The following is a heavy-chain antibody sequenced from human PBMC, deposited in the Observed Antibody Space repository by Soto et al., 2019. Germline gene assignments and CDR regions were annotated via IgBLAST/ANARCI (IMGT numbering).Heavy chain of an antibody. CDR3: ARPMGLVCISTSCYGAWFDP. J-gene: IGHJ5*02. CDR1: EYSFTSYW. Sequence: EVQLVQSGAEVKKPGESLKISCKGSEYSFTSYWIGWVRQRPGKGLAWMGIIYPGDSDTRYSPSFQGQVPISSDKSISTAYLQWSSLKASDTAMYYCARPMGLVCISTSCYGAWFDPWGQGTLVTVSS. V-gene: IGHV5-51*01. CDR2: IYPGDSDT. D-gene: IGHD2-2*01.